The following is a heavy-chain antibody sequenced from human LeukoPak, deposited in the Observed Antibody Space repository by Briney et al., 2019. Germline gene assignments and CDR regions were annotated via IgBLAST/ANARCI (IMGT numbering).Heavy chain of an antibody. J-gene: IGHJ4*02. CDR2: TYYRSKWYS. V-gene: IGHV6-1*01. Sequence: SQTLSLTCAISGDSVSSNIAAWNWIRQSPSRGLEWLGRTYYRSKWYSDYGVSVQSRITFSADTSKNQFSLQQNSVTPEDTAVYYCARDVHGDLDYWGQGALVTVSS. CDR1: GDSVSSNIAA. D-gene: IGHD2-21*02. CDR3: ARDVHGDLDY.